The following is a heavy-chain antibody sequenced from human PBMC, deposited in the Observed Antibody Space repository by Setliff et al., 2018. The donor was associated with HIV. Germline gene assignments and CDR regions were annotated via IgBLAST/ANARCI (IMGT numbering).Heavy chain of an antibody. CDR3: ARARLLGGFLS. CDR2: FYYGGST. V-gene: IGHV4-59*01. Sequence: LETLSLTCSVSGDSIGTYYWNWIRQTPGKRLEWIGFFYYGGSTDYNPALKNRVAISVDTSRNRVSLKMTSVTAADTAVYYCARARLLGGFLSWGRGALVTVSS. J-gene: IGHJ5*02. D-gene: IGHD7-27*01. CDR1: GDSIGTYY.